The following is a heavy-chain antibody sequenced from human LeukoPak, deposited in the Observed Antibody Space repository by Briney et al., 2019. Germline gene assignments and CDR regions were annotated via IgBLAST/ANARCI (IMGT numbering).Heavy chain of an antibody. CDR1: GFTFSDYW. J-gene: IGHJ4*02. D-gene: IGHD6-19*01. V-gene: IGHV3-74*01. Sequence: SGGSLRLSCAASGFTFSDYWIHWVRQAPGKGLVWVSRINTDGSITNYADSVKGRFSISRDNAKNTLYLQMSSLRAEDTAVYYCARVGYTSGWYRNWGQGTLVTVSS. CDR3: ARVGYTSGWYRN. CDR2: INTDGSIT.